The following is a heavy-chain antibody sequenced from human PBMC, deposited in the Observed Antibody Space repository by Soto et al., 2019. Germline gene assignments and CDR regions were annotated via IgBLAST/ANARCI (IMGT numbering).Heavy chain of an antibody. CDR2: ISAYAGST. J-gene: IGHJ4*02. V-gene: IGHV1-18*04. CDR1: GYTLTSYG. CDR3: ARDPATAYSSTSFAY. Sequence: QIQLVQSGTEVKKPGASVKVSCRTSGYTLTSYGISWVRQAPGQGLEWMGWISAYAGSTKYAQKFPGTVSMTTDPPTRRAYMALRSLRSAEPAMYYCARDPATAYSSTSFAYWGQGALVTVSS. D-gene: IGHD6-6*01.